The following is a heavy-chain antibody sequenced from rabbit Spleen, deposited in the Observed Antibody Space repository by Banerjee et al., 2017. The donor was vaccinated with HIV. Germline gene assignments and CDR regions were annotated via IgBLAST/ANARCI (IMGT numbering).Heavy chain of an antibody. J-gene: IGHJ4*01. CDR1: GFDFSGSYW. CDR3: ATSPYGDVAGYGDGDL. D-gene: IGHD6-1*01. V-gene: IGHV1S40*01. CDR2: IGTYFSNT. Sequence: QSLEESGGDLVKPGASLTLTCKASGFDFSGSYWICWVRQAPGKGLEWIACIGTYFSNTYYASWAKGRFTISKTSSTTVTLQMTSLTAADTATYFCATSPYGDVAGYGDGDLWGPGTLVTVS.